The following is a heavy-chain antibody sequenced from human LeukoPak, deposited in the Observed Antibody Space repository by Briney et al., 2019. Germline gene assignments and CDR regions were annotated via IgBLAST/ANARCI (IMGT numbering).Heavy chain of an antibody. V-gene: IGHV1-18*01. J-gene: IGHJ4*02. CDR1: GYTFTSYG. CDR2: ISAYNGNT. D-gene: IGHD6-13*01. CDR3: ARGDEQQLAYYFDY. Sequence: GASVKASCKASGYTFTSYGISWVRQAPGQGLEWMRWISAYNGNTNYAQKLQGRVTMTTDTSTSTAYMELRSLRSDDTAVYYCARGDEQQLAYYFDYWGQGTLVTVSS.